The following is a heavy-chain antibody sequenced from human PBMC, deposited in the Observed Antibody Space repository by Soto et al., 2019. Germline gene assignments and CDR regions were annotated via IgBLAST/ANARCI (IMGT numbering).Heavy chain of an antibody. V-gene: IGHV3-21*01. CDR3: TRDASRDSSARGWFDP. J-gene: IGHJ5*02. D-gene: IGHD6-13*01. Sequence: VHLVESGGGLVKPGGSLRLSCAASGFTFRSFTMNWVRQAPGKGLEWVSTISSNSAYIYYTDALRGRFTISRDNAKNSLHLQMNSLRAEDTAVYYCTRDASRDSSARGWFDPWGPGTRVTVSS. CDR2: ISSNSAYI. CDR1: GFTFRSFT.